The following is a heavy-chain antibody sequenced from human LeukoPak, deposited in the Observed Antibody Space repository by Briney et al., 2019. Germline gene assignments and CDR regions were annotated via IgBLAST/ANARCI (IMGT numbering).Heavy chain of an antibody. CDR2: IKEDGSEK. CDR1: GFTFGDLW. V-gene: IGHV3-7*01. D-gene: IGHD6-19*01. CDR3: ARVISVAGYDY. J-gene: IGHJ4*02. Sequence: GGSLRLSCVASGFTFGDLWVNWVRQAPGKGLEWVANIKEDGSEKYYVDSVKGRFTISRDNAKNSLYLQMNSLRAEDTAVYYCARVISVAGYDYWGQGTLVTVSS.